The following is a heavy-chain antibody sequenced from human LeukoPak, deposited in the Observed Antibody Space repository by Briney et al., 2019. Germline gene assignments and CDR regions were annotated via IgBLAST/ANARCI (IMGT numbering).Heavy chain of an antibody. Sequence: SVKVSCKASGGTFSSYAISWVRQAPGQGLEWMGGIIPIFGTANYAQKFQGGVTITADESTSTAYMELSSLRSEDTAVYYCARVEDGYSYGATFDYWGQGTLVTVSS. V-gene: IGHV1-69*01. CDR3: ARVEDGYSYGATFDY. CDR2: IIPIFGTA. D-gene: IGHD5-18*01. J-gene: IGHJ4*02. CDR1: GGTFSSYA.